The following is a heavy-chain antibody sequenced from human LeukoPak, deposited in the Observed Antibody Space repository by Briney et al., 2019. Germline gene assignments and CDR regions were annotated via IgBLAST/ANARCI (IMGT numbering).Heavy chain of an antibody. CDR2: IFYDGPP. D-gene: IGHD3-16*01. CDR1: GGSISSGGYY. J-gene: IGHJ4*02. Sequence: SETLSLTCTVSGGSISSGGYYWSWIRQHPGKGLEWLGSIFYDGPPYYSPSLKSRISVSADPSRNQFSLRLTSASAADTAVYYCVRSGEVLQTGFDFWGQRALVTVSS. CDR3: VRSGEVLQTGFDF. V-gene: IGHV4-39*07.